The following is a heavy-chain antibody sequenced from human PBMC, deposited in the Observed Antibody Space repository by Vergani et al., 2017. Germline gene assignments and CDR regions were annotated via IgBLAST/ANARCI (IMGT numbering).Heavy chain of an antibody. D-gene: IGHD3-3*01. CDR2: IYSGGST. CDR1: GFTVSSNY. CDR3: ARADYDFWSGYYFDY. V-gene: IGHV3-53*01. J-gene: IGHJ4*02. Sequence: EVQLVESGGGLVQPGRSLRLSCAASGFTVSSNYMSWVRQAPGKGLEWVSVIYSGGSTYYADSVKGRFTISRDNSKNTLYLQMNSLRAEDTAVYYCARADYDFWSGYYFDYWGQGTLGTVSS.